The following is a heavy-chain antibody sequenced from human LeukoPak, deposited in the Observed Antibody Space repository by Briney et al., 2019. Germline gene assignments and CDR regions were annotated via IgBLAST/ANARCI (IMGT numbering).Heavy chain of an antibody. J-gene: IGHJ4*02. V-gene: IGHV3-48*02. CDR3: ARTYSSGWLGGFDY. Sequence: GGSLRLSCAASGFTFSSYSMNWVRQAPGKGLEWVSYISSSSSTIYYADCVKGRFTISRDNAKNSLYLQMNSLRDEDTAVYYCARTYSSGWLGGFDYWGQGTLVTVYS. CDR1: GFTFSSYS. CDR2: ISSSSSTI. D-gene: IGHD6-19*01.